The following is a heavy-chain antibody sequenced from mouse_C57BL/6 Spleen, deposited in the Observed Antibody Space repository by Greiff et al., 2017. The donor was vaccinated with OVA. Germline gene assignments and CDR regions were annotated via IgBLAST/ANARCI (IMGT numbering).Heavy chain of an antibody. V-gene: IGHV5-16*01. CDR3: AREYYGSTHYFDY. CDR1: GFTFSDYY. Sequence: EVKLVESEGGLVQPGSSMKLSCTASGFTFSDYYMAWVRQVPEKGLEWVANINYDGSSTYYLDSLKSRFIISRDNAKNILYLQMSSLKSEDTATYYCAREYYGSTHYFDYWGQGTTLTVSS. J-gene: IGHJ2*01. D-gene: IGHD1-1*01. CDR2: INYDGSST.